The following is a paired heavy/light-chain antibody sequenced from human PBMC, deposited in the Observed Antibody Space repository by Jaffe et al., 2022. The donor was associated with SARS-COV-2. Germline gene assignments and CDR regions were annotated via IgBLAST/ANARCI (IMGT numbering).Heavy chain of an antibody. D-gene: IGHD3-22*01. CDR3: ARDPFDSSGPTNFDY. J-gene: IGHJ4*02. Sequence: QVQLVESGGGVVQPGRSLRLSCAASGFTFSSYAMHWVRQAPGKGLEWVAVISYDGSNKYYADSVKGRFTISRDNSKNTLYLQMNSLRAEDTAVYYCARDPFDSSGPTNFDYWGQGTLVTVSS. V-gene: IGHV3-30-3*01. CDR2: ISYDGSNK. CDR1: GFTFSSYA.
Light chain of an antibody. CDR2: QDS. Sequence: SYELTQPPSVSVSPGQTASITCSGDKLGDKYACWYQQKPGQSPVLVIYQDSKRPSGIPERFSGSNSGNTATLTISGTQAMDEADYYCQAWDSSTLWVFGTGTKVTVL. CDR3: QAWDSSTLWV. CDR1: KLGDKY. V-gene: IGLV3-1*01. J-gene: IGLJ1*01.